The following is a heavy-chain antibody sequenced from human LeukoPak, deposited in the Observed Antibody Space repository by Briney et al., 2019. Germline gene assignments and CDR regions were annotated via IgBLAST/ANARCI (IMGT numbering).Heavy chain of an antibody. V-gene: IGHV4-34*01. CDR2: INHSGST. Sequence: SETLSLTCAVYGGSFSGYYWSWIRQPPGKGLEWIGEINHSGSTNYNPSLKSRVTISVDTSKNQFSLKLSSVTAADTAVYYCARRGTVTTRGAFDIWGQGTMVTVSS. D-gene: IGHD4-17*01. CDR3: ARRGTVTTRGAFDI. J-gene: IGHJ3*02. CDR1: GGSFSGYY.